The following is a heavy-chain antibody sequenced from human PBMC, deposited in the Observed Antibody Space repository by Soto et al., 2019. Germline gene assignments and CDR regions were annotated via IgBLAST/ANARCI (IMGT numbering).Heavy chain of an antibody. J-gene: IGHJ6*02. CDR1: GFTFYNYQ. Sequence: EVQLVESGGGLVQPGGSLRLSCAASGFTFYNYQMNWVRQAPGKGLEWVSHISGSGSNIYYGDSVKGRFTISRDNAKNSLYLQMNSLRAEDTAVYYCARDEDDFWSGYYKQPFYYYYGMDVWGQGTTVTVSS. D-gene: IGHD3-3*01. V-gene: IGHV3-48*03. CDR3: ARDEDDFWSGYYKQPFYYYYGMDV. CDR2: ISGSGSNI.